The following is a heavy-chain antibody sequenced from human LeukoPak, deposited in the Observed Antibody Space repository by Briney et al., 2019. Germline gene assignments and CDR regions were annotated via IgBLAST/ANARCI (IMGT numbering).Heavy chain of an antibody. CDR3: ARAIGDEEYFDY. CDR1: GFTFSSYG. J-gene: IGHJ4*02. V-gene: IGHV3-30*02. D-gene: IGHD3-10*01. CDR2: IRYDGSNK. Sequence: PGGSLRLSCAASGFTFSSYGMHWVRQAPGKGLEWVAFIRYDGSNKYYADSVKGRFTISRDNSKNTLYLQMNSLRAEDTAAYYCARAIGDEEYFDYWGQGTLVTVSS.